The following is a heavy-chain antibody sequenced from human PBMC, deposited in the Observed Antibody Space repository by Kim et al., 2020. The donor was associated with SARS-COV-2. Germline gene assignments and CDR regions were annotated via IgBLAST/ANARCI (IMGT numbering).Heavy chain of an antibody. V-gene: IGHV3-21*01. CDR2: ISGSSSNI. J-gene: IGHJ4*02. CDR3: ARGLDDPTYSDGYYFVT. D-gene: IGHD5-18*01. CDR1: GFTFSSYS. Sequence: GGSLRLSCAASGFTFSSYSMNWVRQAPGKGLEWVSAISGSSSNIYYADSVKGRFTISRDNAKNSLYLQMNSLRAEDTAVYYCARGLDDPTYSDGYYFVTCGPGTLVTVSS.